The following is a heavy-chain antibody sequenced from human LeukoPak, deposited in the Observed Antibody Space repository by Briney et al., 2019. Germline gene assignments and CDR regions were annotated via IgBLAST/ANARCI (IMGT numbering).Heavy chain of an antibody. CDR2: IKSKTDGGTT. Sequence: GGSLRLSCAASGFTFSNAWMSWVRQAPGKGLEWVGRIKSKTDGGTTDYAAPVKGRFTISRDDSKNTLYLQMNSLKTEDTAAYYCTTDPHYYDSSGYYRENYFDYWGQGTLVTVSS. CDR1: GFTFSNAW. J-gene: IGHJ4*02. D-gene: IGHD3-22*01. V-gene: IGHV3-15*01. CDR3: TTDPHYYDSSGYYRENYFDY.